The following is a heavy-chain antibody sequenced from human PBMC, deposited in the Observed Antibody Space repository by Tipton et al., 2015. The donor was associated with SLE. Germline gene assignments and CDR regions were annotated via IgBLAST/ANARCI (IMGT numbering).Heavy chain of an antibody. V-gene: IGHV4-61*09. Sequence: TLSLTCTVSGGSISSGSYYWSWIRQPAGKGLEWIGYIYTSGSTNYNPSLKSRVTISVDTSKNQFSLKLSSVTAADTAVYYCARVNGGRAQFDYWGQGTLVSVSS. CDR2: IYTSGST. D-gene: IGHD1-26*01. J-gene: IGHJ4*02. CDR3: ARVNGGRAQFDY. CDR1: GGSISSGSYY.